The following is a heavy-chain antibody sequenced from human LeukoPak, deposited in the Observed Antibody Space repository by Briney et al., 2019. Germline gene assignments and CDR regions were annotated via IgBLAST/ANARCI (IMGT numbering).Heavy chain of an antibody. J-gene: IGHJ4*02. CDR3: ASAKRRIAARNYYFDY. Sequence: SETLSLTCAVYGGSFSGYYWSWIRQPPGKGLEWIGEINHSGSTNYNPSLKSRVTISVDTSKNQFSLKLSSVTAADTAVYYCASAKRRIAARNYYFDYWGQGTLVTVPS. CDR1: GGSFSGYY. V-gene: IGHV4-34*01. D-gene: IGHD6-6*01. CDR2: INHSGST.